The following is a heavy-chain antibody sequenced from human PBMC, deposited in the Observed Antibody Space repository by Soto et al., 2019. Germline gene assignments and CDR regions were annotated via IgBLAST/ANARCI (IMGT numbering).Heavy chain of an antibody. CDR3: ARHAGAGSSSLFDY. D-gene: IGHD6-13*01. CDR1: GGSISSSSYY. CDR2: IYYSGST. J-gene: IGHJ4*02. Sequence: SETLSLTCTVSGGSISSSSYYWGWIRQPPGKGLEWIGSIYYSGSTYYTPSLKSRVTISVDTSKNQFSLTLSSVTAADTAVYYCARHAGAGSSSLFDYWRQGTLVTVYS. V-gene: IGHV4-39*01.